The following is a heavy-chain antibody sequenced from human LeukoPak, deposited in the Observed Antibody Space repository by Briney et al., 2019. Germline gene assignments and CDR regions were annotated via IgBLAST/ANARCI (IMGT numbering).Heavy chain of an antibody. CDR3: AKAGVRYFDSSGLYAFDF. CDR1: GGSISSTSYY. Sequence: SETLSLTCAVSGGSISSTSYYWAWLRQPRGKGLEWIGTIYYSGSTYHNPSLYSRVPLSLDTSRNQFSLRLSSVDPADTAVYYRAKAGVRYFDSSGLYAFDFWGQGTTVTVSS. D-gene: IGHD3-22*01. J-gene: IGHJ3*01. CDR2: IYYSGST. V-gene: IGHV4-39*01.